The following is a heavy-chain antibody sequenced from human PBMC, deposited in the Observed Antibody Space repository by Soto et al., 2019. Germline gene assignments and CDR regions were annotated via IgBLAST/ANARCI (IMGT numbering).Heavy chain of an antibody. V-gene: IGHV3-30*18. CDR1: GFTFSSYG. CDR3: AKDATLVVVAATQFDY. D-gene: IGHD2-15*01. Sequence: QVQLVKSGGGVVQPGRSLRLSCAASGFTFSSYGMHWVRQAPGKGLEWVAVISYDGSNKYYADSVKGRFTISRDNSKNTLYLQMNSLRAEDTAVYYCAKDATLVVVAATQFDYWGQGTLVTVSS. J-gene: IGHJ4*02. CDR2: ISYDGSNK.